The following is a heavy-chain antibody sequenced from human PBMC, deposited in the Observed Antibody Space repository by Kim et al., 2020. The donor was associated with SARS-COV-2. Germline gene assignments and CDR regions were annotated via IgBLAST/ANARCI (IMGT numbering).Heavy chain of an antibody. Sequence: ASVKVSCKVSGYTLTELSMHWVRQAPGKGLEWMGGFDPEDGETIYAQKFQGRVTMTEDTSTDTAYMELSSLRSEDTAVYYCATKDCSSTSCYILSGYFDLWGRGTLVTVSS. V-gene: IGHV1-24*01. CDR1: GYTLTELS. CDR2: FDPEDGET. CDR3: ATKDCSSTSCYILSGYFDL. D-gene: IGHD2-2*02. J-gene: IGHJ2*01.